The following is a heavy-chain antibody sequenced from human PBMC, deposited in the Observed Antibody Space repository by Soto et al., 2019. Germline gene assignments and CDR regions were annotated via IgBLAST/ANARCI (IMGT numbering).Heavy chain of an antibody. CDR3: ARGRVYYYDSSGYYFSPYYFDY. V-gene: IGHV4-30-2*01. D-gene: IGHD3-22*01. CDR2: IYHSGST. CDR1: GGSISSGGYS. Sequence: SETLSLTCAVSGGSISSGGYSWSWIRQPPGKGLEWIGYIYHSGSTYYNPSLKSRVTISVDRSKNQFSLKLSSVTAADTAVYYCARGRVYYYDSSGYYFSPYYFDYWGQGTLVTVSS. J-gene: IGHJ4*02.